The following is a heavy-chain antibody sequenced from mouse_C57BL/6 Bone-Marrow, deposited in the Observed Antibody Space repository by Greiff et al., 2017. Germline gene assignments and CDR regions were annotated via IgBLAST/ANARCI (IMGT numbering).Heavy chain of an antibody. V-gene: IGHV5-9*01. CDR3: ARQGRFITTVVARAMDY. CDR1: GFTFSSYT. CDR2: ISGGGGNT. D-gene: IGHD1-1*01. J-gene: IGHJ4*01. Sequence: EVQRVESGGGLVKPGGSLKLSCAASGFTFSSYTMSWVRQTPEKRLEWVATISGGGGNTYYPDSVKGRFTISRDNAKNTLYLQMSSLRSEDTALYYCARQGRFITTVVARAMDYWSQGTSVTVSS.